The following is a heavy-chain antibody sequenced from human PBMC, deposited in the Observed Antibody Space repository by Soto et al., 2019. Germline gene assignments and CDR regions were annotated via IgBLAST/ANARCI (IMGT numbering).Heavy chain of an antibody. CDR1: GFTFSSYA. D-gene: IGHD2-8*01. Sequence: PGGSLRLSCAASGFTFSSYAMSWVRQAPGKGLEWVSAISGSGGSTYYADSVKGRFTISRDNSKNTLYLQMNSLRAEDTAVYYCAKDLRVATVLMVYAISPFDYWGQGTLVTVSS. J-gene: IGHJ4*02. CDR2: ISGSGGST. CDR3: AKDLRVATVLMVYAISPFDY. V-gene: IGHV3-23*01.